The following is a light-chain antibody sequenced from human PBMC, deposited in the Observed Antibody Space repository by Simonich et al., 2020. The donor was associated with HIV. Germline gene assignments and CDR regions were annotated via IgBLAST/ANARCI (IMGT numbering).Light chain of an antibody. V-gene: IGKV3-15*01. CDR2: GAS. CDR3: QQRSNWPPLT. Sequence: ERVMTQSPATLSVSPGERATLSCRTSQSVSSNLAWYQQKPGQAPRLLIYGASTRATGIPARFSGSGSGTDFTLTISSLEPEDFAVYYCQQRSNWPPLTFGGGTKVEIK. CDR1: QSVSSN. J-gene: IGKJ4*01.